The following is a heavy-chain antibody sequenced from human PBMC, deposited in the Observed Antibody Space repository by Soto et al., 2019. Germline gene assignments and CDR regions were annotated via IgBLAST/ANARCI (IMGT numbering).Heavy chain of an antibody. D-gene: IGHD4-4*01. J-gene: IGHJ5*02. CDR3: ARDDTTDYPWFDP. V-gene: IGHV4-38-2*02. CDR2: IYHSGST. Sequence: SETLSLTCTVSGYSISSGYYWGWIRQPPGKGLEWIGSIYHSGSTYYNPSLKSRVTISVDTSKNKFSQKLSSLTAADTAVYYCARDDTTDYPWFDPWGQGTLVTVSS. CDR1: GYSISSGYY.